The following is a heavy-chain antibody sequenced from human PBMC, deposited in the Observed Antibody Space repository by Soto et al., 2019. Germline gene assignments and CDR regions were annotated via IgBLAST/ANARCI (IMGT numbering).Heavy chain of an antibody. CDR3: SRSLDY. CDR2: INQDGSEE. J-gene: IGHJ4*02. Sequence: EVHLVESGGGLVQPGGSLRLSCTASGFTFSNYWMDWVRQAPGKGLEWVANINQDGSEEHYVDSVKGRFTISRDNAKSSLYLQMSSLTAEDSALYYCSRSLDYWGQGTLVTVSS. CDR1: GFTFSNYW. V-gene: IGHV3-7*01.